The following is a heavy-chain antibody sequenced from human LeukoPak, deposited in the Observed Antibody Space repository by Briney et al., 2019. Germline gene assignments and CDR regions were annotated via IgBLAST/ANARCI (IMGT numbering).Heavy chain of an antibody. J-gene: IGHJ6*02. V-gene: IGHV3-11*05. CDR3: AKDRGYGGNLDYYGMDV. D-gene: IGHD4-23*01. CDR2: ISTTSSYT. CDR1: GFTFSDYY. Sequence: GGSLRLPCAASGFTFSDYYMSWIRQAPGKGLEWASYISTTSSYTNYADSVKGRFTISRDNSKNTLYLQMNSLRAEDTAVYYCAKDRGYGGNLDYYGMDVWGQGTTVTVSS.